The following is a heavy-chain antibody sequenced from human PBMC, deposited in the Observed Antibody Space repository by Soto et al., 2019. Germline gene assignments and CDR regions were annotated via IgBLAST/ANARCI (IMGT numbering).Heavy chain of an antibody. D-gene: IGHD1-26*01. Sequence: VQLHESGPGLVKPSVTLSLTCTVAGGSISSYYWSWIRQLPGKGLEWFGYIYYSGSTNYNPSLKSRVPISVDTFKNMSSLKLCYVTAADTAVYYFARHEVGSTNLDAFDIWGQGTTVNVS. J-gene: IGHJ3*02. CDR2: IYYSGST. CDR3: ARHEVGSTNLDAFDI. CDR1: GGSISSYY. V-gene: IGHV4-59*08.